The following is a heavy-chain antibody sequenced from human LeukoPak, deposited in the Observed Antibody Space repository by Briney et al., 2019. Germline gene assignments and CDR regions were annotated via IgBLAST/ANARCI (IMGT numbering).Heavy chain of an antibody. J-gene: IGHJ4*02. CDR1: GFTVSSNY. CDR3: AKGKYNWNQFYFDY. V-gene: IGHV3-66*01. D-gene: IGHD1-20*01. Sequence: GGSLRLSCAASGFTVSSNYMSWVRQAPGKGLEWVSVIYSGGSTYYADSVKGRFTISRDNSKNTLYLQMNSLRAEDTAVYYCAKGKYNWNQFYFDYWGQGTLVTVSS. CDR2: IYSGGST.